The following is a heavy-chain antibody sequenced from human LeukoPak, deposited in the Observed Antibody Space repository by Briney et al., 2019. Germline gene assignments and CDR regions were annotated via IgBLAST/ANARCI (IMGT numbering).Heavy chain of an antibody. D-gene: IGHD6-13*01. CDR2: ISGSGGST. J-gene: IGHJ6*02. CDR3: AKTIGPVDSSWFHGMDV. Sequence: PGGSLKLSCAASGFTFSSYAMSWVRQAPGKGLEWVSAISGSGGSTYYAESVKGRFTISRDNSKNTLYLQMNSLRAEDTAVYYCAKTIGPVDSSWFHGMDVWGQGTTVTVSS. V-gene: IGHV3-23*01. CDR1: GFTFSSYA.